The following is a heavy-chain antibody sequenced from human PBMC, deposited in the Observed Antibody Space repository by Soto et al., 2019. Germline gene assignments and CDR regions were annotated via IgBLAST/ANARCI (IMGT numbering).Heavy chain of an antibody. V-gene: IGHV4-31*03. D-gene: IGHD1-7*01. CDR2: IYYSGST. Sequence: SETLSLTCTVSGGSISSGGYYWSWIRQHPGKGLEWIGYIYYSGSTYYNPSLKSRVTISVDTSKNQFSLKLSSVTAADTAVYYXARDRRYNWNYRDAFDIWGQGTMVTVSS. CDR1: GGSISSGGYY. CDR3: ARDRRYNWNYRDAFDI. J-gene: IGHJ3*02.